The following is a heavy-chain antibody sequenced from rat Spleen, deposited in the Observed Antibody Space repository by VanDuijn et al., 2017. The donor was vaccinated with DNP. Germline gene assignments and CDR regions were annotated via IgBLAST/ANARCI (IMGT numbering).Heavy chain of an antibody. CDR1: GFSLTSNS. D-gene: IGHD1-11*01. CDR3: ARHGRRVFDY. Sequence: QVQLKESGPGLVQPSQTLSLTCTVSGFSLTSNSVHWVRQPPGKGLEWVGVIWSGGTTDYNSALKSRLSISRDTSKSQVFLKMNSLRSEDMATYFCARHGRRVFDYWGQGTLVTVSS. V-gene: IGHV2-1*01. J-gene: IGHJ3*01. CDR2: IWSGGTT.